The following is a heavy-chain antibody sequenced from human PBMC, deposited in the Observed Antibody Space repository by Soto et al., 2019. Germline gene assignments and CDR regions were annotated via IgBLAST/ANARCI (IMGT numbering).Heavy chain of an antibody. CDR3: ARAIMGYNYYYYGMDV. Sequence: SETLSLTCTVSGGSVSSGSYYWSWIRQPPGKGLEWIGRIYTSGSTNYNPSLKSRVTMSVDTSKNQFSLKLSSVTAADTAVYYCARAIMGYNYYYYGMDVWGQGTTVTASS. D-gene: IGHD2-8*01. J-gene: IGHJ6*02. CDR2: IYTSGST. CDR1: GGSVSSGSYY. V-gene: IGHV4-61*01.